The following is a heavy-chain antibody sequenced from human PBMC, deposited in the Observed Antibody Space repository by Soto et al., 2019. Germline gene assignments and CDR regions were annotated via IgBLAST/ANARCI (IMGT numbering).Heavy chain of an antibody. D-gene: IGHD2-15*01. CDR3: ARAPIVVVVAATPFYYYYYGMDV. CDR2: INHSGST. CDR1: GGSFSGYY. J-gene: IGHJ6*02. V-gene: IGHV4-34*01. Sequence: SETLSLTCAVYGGSFSGYYWGWIRQPPGKGLEWIGEINHSGSTNYNPSLKSRVTISVDTSKNQFSLKLSSVTAADTAVYYCARAPIVVVVAATPFYYYYYGMDVWGQGTTVTVSS.